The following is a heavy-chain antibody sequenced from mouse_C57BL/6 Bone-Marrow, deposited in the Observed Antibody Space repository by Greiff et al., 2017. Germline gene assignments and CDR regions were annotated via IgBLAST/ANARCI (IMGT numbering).Heavy chain of an antibody. Sequence: VQLQQSGPVLVKPGASVKMSCKASGYTFTDYYMNWVKPSHGKSLEWIGDINPYNGGTSYNQKFKGKATLTVDKSSSTAYMELRSLTSEDSAVYYCAREGSCYTRDYWGQGTTLTVSS. D-gene: IGHD3-3*01. CDR3: AREGSCYTRDY. V-gene: IGHV1-26*01. J-gene: IGHJ2*01. CDR2: INPYNGGT. CDR1: GYTFTDYY.